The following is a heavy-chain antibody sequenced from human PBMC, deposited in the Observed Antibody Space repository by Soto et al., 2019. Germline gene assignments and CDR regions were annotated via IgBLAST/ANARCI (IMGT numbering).Heavy chain of an antibody. J-gene: IGHJ6*02. V-gene: IGHV3-21*01. CDR3: ARDPVYCSSTSCYKPPHCYYYYGMDV. Sequence: PGGSLRLSCAASGFTFSSYSMNWVRQAPGKGLEWVSSISSSSSYIYYADSVKGRFTISRDNAKNSLYLQMNSLRAEDTAVYYCARDPVYCSSTSCYKPPHCYYYYGMDVWGQGTTVTVSS. CDR1: GFTFSSYS. CDR2: ISSSSSYI. D-gene: IGHD2-2*02.